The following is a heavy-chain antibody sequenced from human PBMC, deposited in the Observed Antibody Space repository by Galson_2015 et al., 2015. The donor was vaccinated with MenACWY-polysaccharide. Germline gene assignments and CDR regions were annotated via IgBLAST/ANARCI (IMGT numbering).Heavy chain of an antibody. Sequence: LRLSCAASGFTFSTYWVSWVRQAPGQGLEWVANIKPDGSDKYYVDSVKGRFAISRDNAKNSLYLQMNGLRAEDTAIFFCARATYNGGWYPDYFDYWGQGALVTVSS. J-gene: IGHJ4*02. V-gene: IGHV3-7*01. CDR1: GFTFSTYW. CDR3: ARATYNGGWYPDYFDY. D-gene: IGHD6-19*01. CDR2: IKPDGSDK.